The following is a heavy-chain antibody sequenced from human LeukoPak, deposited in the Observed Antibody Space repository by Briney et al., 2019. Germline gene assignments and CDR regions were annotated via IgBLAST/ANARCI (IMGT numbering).Heavy chain of an antibody. Sequence: SQTLSLTCAISGDSVSSNSAAWNWIRQSPSRGLEWLGRTYYRSKWYNDYAVSVKSRITINPSTSKNQFSLQLNSVTPEDAAVYYCARDGPHYYDSSGYLDYWGQGTLVTVSS. CDR2: TYYRSKWYN. D-gene: IGHD3-22*01. CDR3: ARDGPHYYDSSGYLDY. V-gene: IGHV6-1*01. CDR1: GDSVSSNSAA. J-gene: IGHJ4*02.